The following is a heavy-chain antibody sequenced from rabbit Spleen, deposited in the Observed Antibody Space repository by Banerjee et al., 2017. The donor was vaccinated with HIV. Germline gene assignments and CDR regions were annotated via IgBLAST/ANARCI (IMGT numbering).Heavy chain of an antibody. CDR3: ARDGSGWGANFNW. CDR1: GVSFSGDSY. Sequence: QEQLEESGGDLVKPGASLKLTCIASGVSFSGDSYMCWVRQAPGKGLEWIACIDAGVKGTTYYASGAKGRFAVSKPSPTTVTLQMTSLTAADMTTYFCARDGSGWGANFNWWGPGTLVTVS. CDR2: IDAGVKGTT. J-gene: IGHJ4*01. V-gene: IGHV1S45*01. D-gene: IGHD4-1*01.